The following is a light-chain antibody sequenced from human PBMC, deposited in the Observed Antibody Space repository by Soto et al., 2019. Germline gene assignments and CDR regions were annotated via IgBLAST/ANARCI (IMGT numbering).Light chain of an antibody. Sequence: DIVMTQSPLFLPVTPGEPASISCRSSQSLLHSNGHTFFDWYLQKPGQSPQLLIYWGSNRASGVPDRLSGSESGTDFTLKISRVEAEDVGVYYCMQALQTPYPFGQGTKVDIX. V-gene: IGKV2-28*01. J-gene: IGKJ2*01. CDR3: MQALQTPYP. CDR1: QSLLHSNGHTF. CDR2: WGS.